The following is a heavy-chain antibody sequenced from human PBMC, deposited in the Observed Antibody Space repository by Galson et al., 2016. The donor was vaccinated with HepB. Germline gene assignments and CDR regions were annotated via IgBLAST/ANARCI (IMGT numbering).Heavy chain of an antibody. D-gene: IGHD3-22*01. CDR2: ISAYNGNT. J-gene: IGHJ5*02. CDR3: ARHLTYYYDSSGYFSP. Sequence: KVSCNASGYTFTGYTTSWVRQAPGQGPEWMGWISAYNGNTNYSQKLQGRVTKTTDTSPSPAYMELRSLRSDDTAVYYCARHLTYYYDSSGYFSPWGQGTQVTVSS. V-gene: IGHV1-18*01. CDR1: GYTFTGYT.